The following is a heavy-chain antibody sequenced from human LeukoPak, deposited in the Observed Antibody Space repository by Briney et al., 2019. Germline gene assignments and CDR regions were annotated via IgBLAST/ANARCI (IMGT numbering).Heavy chain of an antibody. D-gene: IGHD2-15*01. V-gene: IGHV1-2*02. J-gene: IGHJ4*02. CDR3: ARVSHCSGGSRYFDPADY. Sequence: ASVKVSCKASGYTFTGYYMHWVRQAPGQGLEWMGWINPNSGGTNYAQKFQGRVTMTRDTSISTAYMELSRLRSDDTAVYYCARVSHCSGGSRYFDPADYWGQGTLVTVSS. CDR1: GYTFTGYY. CDR2: INPNSGGT.